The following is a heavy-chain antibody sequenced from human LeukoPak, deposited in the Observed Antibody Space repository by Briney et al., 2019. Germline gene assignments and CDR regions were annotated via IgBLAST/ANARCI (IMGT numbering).Heavy chain of an antibody. J-gene: IGHJ4*02. CDR1: GGSISSGSYY. D-gene: IGHD3-22*01. CDR3: ARGGYYYDSSGYYEPYYFDY. Sequence: SETLSLTCTVSGGSISSGSYYWSWIRQPAGKGLEWIGRIYTSGSTNYNPSLKSRVTISVDTSKNQFSLKLSSVTAADTAVYYCARGGYYYDSSGYYEPYYFDYWGQGTLVTVSS. V-gene: IGHV4-61*02. CDR2: IYTSGST.